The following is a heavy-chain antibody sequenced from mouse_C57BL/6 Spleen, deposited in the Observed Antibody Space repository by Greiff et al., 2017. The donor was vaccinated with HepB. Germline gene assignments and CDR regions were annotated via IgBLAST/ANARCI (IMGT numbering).Heavy chain of an antibody. CDR1: GYTFTSYW. CDR3: ARYYYGSSPHFDY. Sequence: QVQLKQPGAELVMPGASVKLSCKASGYTFTSYWMHWVKQRPGQGLEWIGEIDPSDSYTNYNQKFKGKSTLTVDKSSSTAYMQLSSLTSEDSAVYYCARYYYGSSPHFDYWGQGTTLTVSS. J-gene: IGHJ2*01. V-gene: IGHV1-69*01. D-gene: IGHD1-1*01. CDR2: IDPSDSYT.